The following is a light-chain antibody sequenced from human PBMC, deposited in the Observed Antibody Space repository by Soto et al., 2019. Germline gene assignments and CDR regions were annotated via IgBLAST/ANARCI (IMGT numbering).Light chain of an antibody. Sequence: EIVLTQSPSTLSLSPGERATLSCRASQSVSSYLAWYQQKPGQAPRLLIYGASSRATGIPGRFSGSGSGTDFTLTISRLEPEDFAVYFCQQHDDSFTWTFGQGTKVDI. V-gene: IGKV3-20*01. CDR1: QSVSSY. CDR2: GAS. CDR3: QQHDDSFTWT. J-gene: IGKJ1*01.